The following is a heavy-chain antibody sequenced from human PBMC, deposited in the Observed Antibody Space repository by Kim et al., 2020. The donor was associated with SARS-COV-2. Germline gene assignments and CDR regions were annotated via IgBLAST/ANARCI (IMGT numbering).Heavy chain of an antibody. J-gene: IGHJ5*02. Sequence: SETLSLTCTVSGGSISSYYWSWIRQPAGKGLEWIGRIYTSGSTNYNPSLKSRVTMSVDTTTNQFSLKLSSVTAADTAVYYCARVARRMYPPDVVAANGGNWFDPWGQGTLVTVSS. CDR1: GGSISSYY. D-gene: IGHD2-15*01. V-gene: IGHV4-4*07. CDR2: IYTSGST. CDR3: ARVARRMYPPDVVAANGGNWFDP.